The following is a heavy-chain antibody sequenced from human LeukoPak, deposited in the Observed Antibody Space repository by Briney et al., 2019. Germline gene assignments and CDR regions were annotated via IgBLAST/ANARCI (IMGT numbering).Heavy chain of an antibody. Sequence: GGSLRLSCVASGFTFSSYGMHWVRQAPGKGLEWVAVIWYDGSNKYYADSVKGRFTISRDNSKNTLYLQMNSLRAEDTAVYYCARGPNMITFGGVIVYWGQGTLVTVSS. CDR1: GFTFSSYG. CDR3: ARGPNMITFGGVIVY. CDR2: IWYDGSNK. D-gene: IGHD3-16*01. V-gene: IGHV3-33*01. J-gene: IGHJ4*02.